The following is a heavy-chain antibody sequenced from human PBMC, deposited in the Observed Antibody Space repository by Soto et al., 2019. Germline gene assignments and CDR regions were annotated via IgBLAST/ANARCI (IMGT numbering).Heavy chain of an antibody. CDR3: ARAGGTTVTGLWHFDS. D-gene: IGHD4-17*01. CDR1: GFTFNTYS. V-gene: IGHV3-33*01. J-gene: IGHJ4*02. CDR2: IWYDGTQK. Sequence: QVQLEESGGGVVQPGRSLRLSCEASGFTFNTYSMHWVRQPPGKGLELLAAIWYDGTQKYYADSVTGRFIISRDNSKKTLYLEMNSLRAEDTAVYYCARAGGTTVTGLWHFDSWGQVTLVTVSS.